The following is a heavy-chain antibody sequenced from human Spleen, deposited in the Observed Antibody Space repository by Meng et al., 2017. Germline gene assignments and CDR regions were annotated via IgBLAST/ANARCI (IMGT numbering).Heavy chain of an antibody. J-gene: IGHJ4*02. Sequence: VQLQQWGAGLLKPSETLSLTCVVSGGSFSDYYWSWIRQPPGKGLEWIGEINHSGSTNYNPSLESRATISVDTSQNNLSLKLSSVTAADTAVYYCARGLLLAALRNWGQGTLVTVSS. CDR1: GGSFSDYY. CDR2: INHSGST. CDR3: ARGLLLAALRN. V-gene: IGHV4-34*01. D-gene: IGHD6-6*01.